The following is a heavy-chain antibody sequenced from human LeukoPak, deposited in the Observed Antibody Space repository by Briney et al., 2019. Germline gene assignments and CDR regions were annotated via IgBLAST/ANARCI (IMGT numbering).Heavy chain of an antibody. Sequence: PGRSLRLSCGASGFXFSSYAIHWVRQAPSKGLEWMAVLSYEGDTEYYAESVKGRFTISRDNSKNTLYLQINSLRPEDTAVYYCARDGGAPAGTLGENWFGPWGQGTLVTVSS. J-gene: IGHJ5*02. CDR1: GFXFSSYA. D-gene: IGHD1-14*01. CDR2: LSYEGDTE. V-gene: IGHV3-30-3*01. CDR3: ARDGGAPAGTLGENWFGP.